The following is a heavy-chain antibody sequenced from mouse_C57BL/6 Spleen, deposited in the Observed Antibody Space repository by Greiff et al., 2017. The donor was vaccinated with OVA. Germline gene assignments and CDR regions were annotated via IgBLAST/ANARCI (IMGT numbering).Heavy chain of an antibody. Sequence: EVQLVESGGGLVKPGGSLKLSCAASGFTFSDYGMHWVRQAPEKGLEWVAYISSGSSTIYYADTVKGRFTISRDNAKNTQFLQMTSLRSEDTAMYYCARRGYYSNFYAMDYWGQGTSVTVSS. CDR3: ARRGYYSNFYAMDY. CDR2: ISSGSSTI. J-gene: IGHJ4*01. CDR1: GFTFSDYG. D-gene: IGHD2-5*01. V-gene: IGHV5-17*01.